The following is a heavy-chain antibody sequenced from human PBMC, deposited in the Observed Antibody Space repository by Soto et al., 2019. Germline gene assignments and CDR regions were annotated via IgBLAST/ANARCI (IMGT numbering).Heavy chain of an antibody. J-gene: IGHJ4*02. CDR1: GFTFSSYG. D-gene: IGHD5-18*01. CDR3: AKDWDTAMVFIDY. Sequence: SLRLSCAASGFTFSSYGMHWVRQAPGKGLEWVAVISYDGSNKYYADSVKGRFTISRDNSKNTLYLQMNSLRAEDTAVYYCAKDWDTAMVFIDYWGQGTLVTVSS. CDR2: ISYDGSNK. V-gene: IGHV3-30*18.